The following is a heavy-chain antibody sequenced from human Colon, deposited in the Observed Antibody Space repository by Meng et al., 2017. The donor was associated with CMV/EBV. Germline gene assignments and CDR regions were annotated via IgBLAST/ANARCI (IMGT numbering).Heavy chain of an antibody. D-gene: IGHD6-25*01. V-gene: IGHV7-4-1*02. J-gene: IGHJ4*02. CDR2: IETKTGNP. CDR1: GYNSTSNN. CDR3: ARDGLSGRHFDY. Sequence: SCKASGYNSTSNNMIWVRQAPGQGPEWMGWIETKTGNPTYAQGFTGRFGFSLDTSVSTTYLQISSLKAEDTAVYYCARDGLSGRHFDYWGQGTLVTVSS.